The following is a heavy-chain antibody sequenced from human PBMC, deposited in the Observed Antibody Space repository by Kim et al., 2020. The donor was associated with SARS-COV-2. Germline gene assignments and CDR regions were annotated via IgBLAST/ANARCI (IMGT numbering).Heavy chain of an antibody. CDR2: ISWNSGSI. V-gene: IGHV3-9*01. CDR3: AKDKGDGDYVKGGFDY. CDR1: GFTFDDYA. J-gene: IGHJ4*02. Sequence: GGSLRLSCAASGFTFDDYAMHWVRQAPGKGLEWVSGISWNSGSIGYADSVKGRFTISRDNAKNSLYLQMNSLRAEDTALYYCAKDKGDGDYVKGGFDYWGQGTLVTVSS. D-gene: IGHD4-17*01.